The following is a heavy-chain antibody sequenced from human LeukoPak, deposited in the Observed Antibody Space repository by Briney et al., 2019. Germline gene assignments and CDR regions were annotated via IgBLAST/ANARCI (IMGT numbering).Heavy chain of an antibody. D-gene: IGHD2-2*01. CDR1: GGSLSGYY. Sequence: PSQTLSLTCAVYGGSLSGYYCSWIRQPPGKGLEWIGEINHSGSTNYNPSLKSRVTISVDTYKNQFSLKLSSVTAADTAVYYCARGHAPSCPWSSTSCFHYFDYWGQGTLVTVSS. CDR3: ARGHAPSCPWSSTSCFHYFDY. J-gene: IGHJ4*02. CDR2: INHSGST. V-gene: IGHV4-34*01.